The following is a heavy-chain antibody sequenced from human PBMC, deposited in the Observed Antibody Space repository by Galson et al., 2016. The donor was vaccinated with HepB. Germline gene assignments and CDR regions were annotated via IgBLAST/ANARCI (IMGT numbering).Heavy chain of an antibody. V-gene: IGHV3-23*01. J-gene: IGHJ4*02. CDR3: AEDSYYDFWSGYLFDY. CDR2: ITGSGGSK. CDR1: GFPFSSYA. Sequence: SLRLSCAASGFPFSSYAMSWVRQAPGKGLEWVSGITGSGGSKYYADSVNGRFTMSRDNPKNMLYLKMNSLRAEDTAIYYCAEDSYYDFWSGYLFDYWGQGTLVTVSS. D-gene: IGHD3-3*01.